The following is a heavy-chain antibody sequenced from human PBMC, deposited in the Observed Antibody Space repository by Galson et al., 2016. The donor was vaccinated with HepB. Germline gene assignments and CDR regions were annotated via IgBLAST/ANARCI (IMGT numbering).Heavy chain of an antibody. J-gene: IGHJ3*02. V-gene: IGHV2-5*02. CDR3: APGYYDFWNDDPPVAFDI. CDR1: GFSLTTSGVG. D-gene: IGHD3-3*01. CDR2: IYWDDDK. Sequence: PALVKPTQTLTLTCTFSGFSLTTSGVGVGWIRQPPGKALEWLALIYWDDDKRYRLSLKRRLTITKDTSKNQVVLTMTNMHPVDTATYYHAPGYYDFWNDDPPVAFDIWGQGTMVTVSS.